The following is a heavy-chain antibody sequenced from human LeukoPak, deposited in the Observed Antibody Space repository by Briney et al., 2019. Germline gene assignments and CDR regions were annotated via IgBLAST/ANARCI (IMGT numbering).Heavy chain of an antibody. V-gene: IGHV4-38-2*01. D-gene: IGHD3-10*01. CDR3: ARRRGYSGYYYMDV. Sequence: SETLSLTRAVSGYSINSDYYWDWIRQPPVRGLEWIGSIYHGGSTYYSPSLRSRVTISLDTSKNQFSLKLSSVAAADTAVYYCARRRGYSGYYYMDVWGKGTTVTVSS. CDR1: GYSINSDYY. J-gene: IGHJ6*03. CDR2: IYHGGST.